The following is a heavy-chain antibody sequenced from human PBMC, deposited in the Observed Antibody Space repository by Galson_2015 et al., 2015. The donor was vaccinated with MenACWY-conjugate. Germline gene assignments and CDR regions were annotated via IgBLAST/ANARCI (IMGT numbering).Heavy chain of an antibody. CDR2: IYHSGST. CDR3: VANGYYTLEH. V-gene: IGHV4-4*02. Sequence: LSLTCAVSGGSISGTNWWSWVRQPPGKGLEWVGEIYHSGSTNYNPSLKSRITISVDKSKNQFSLQLTSVTAADTAVYYCVANGYYTLEHWGQGTPVTVSS. J-gene: IGHJ4*02. D-gene: IGHD3-3*01. CDR1: GGSISGTNW.